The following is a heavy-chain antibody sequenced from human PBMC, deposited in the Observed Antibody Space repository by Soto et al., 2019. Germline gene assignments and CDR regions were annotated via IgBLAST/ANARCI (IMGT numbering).Heavy chain of an antibody. CDR1: GGSISSGGYY. Sequence: QVQLQESGPGLVKPSQTLSLTCTVSGGSISSGGYYWSWIRQHPGKGLEWIGYIYYSGSTYYNPSLKSRVTLSVDTSKNQFSLKLSSVTAADTAVYYCARVSNYDFWSGYYYGAFDYWGQGTPVTVSS. V-gene: IGHV4-31*03. CDR2: IYYSGST. J-gene: IGHJ4*02. D-gene: IGHD3-3*01. CDR3: ARVSNYDFWSGYYYGAFDY.